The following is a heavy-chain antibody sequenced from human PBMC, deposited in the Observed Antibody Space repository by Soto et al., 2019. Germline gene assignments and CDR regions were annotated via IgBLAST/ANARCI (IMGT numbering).Heavy chain of an antibody. Sequence: QVQLQESGPGLVKPSQTLSLTCTVSGSSISSGVYYWSWIRQHPGKVLEWIGYIYHSGSTYYNPSLKSRVTISIDTSKNQFSLKMSSVTAAYTAVYYCARDRTYYGSGNYNFDYWGQGTLVTVSS. CDR2: IYHSGST. V-gene: IGHV4-31*03. J-gene: IGHJ4*02. CDR1: GSSISSGVYY. CDR3: ARDRTYYGSGNYNFDY. D-gene: IGHD3-10*01.